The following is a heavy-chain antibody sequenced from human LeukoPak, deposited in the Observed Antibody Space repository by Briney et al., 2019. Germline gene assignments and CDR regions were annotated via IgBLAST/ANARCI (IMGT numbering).Heavy chain of an antibody. CDR1: GGSISSYY. V-gene: IGHV4-34*01. Sequence: PSETLSLTCTVSGGSISSYYWSWIRQPPGKGLEWIGEINHSGSTNYNPSLKSRVTISVDTSKNQFSLKLSSVTAADTAVYYCARGDSGWYWYFDLWGRGTLVTVSS. D-gene: IGHD6-19*01. CDR2: INHSGST. J-gene: IGHJ2*01. CDR3: ARGDSGWYWYFDL.